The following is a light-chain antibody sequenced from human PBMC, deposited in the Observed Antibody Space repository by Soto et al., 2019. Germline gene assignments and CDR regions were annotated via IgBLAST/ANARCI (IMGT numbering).Light chain of an antibody. J-gene: IGLJ2*01. CDR2: EVN. Sequence: QSVLTQPASVSGSPGQSITISCTGTSSDVWNYNLVSWYQHHPGKAPKLMIYEVNKRPSGVSNRFSGSKSGNTASLTISGLQAEDEADYYCCSFAGSSTSYVVFGGGTKLTVL. CDR3: CSFAGSSTSYVV. V-gene: IGLV2-23*02. CDR1: SSDVWNYNL.